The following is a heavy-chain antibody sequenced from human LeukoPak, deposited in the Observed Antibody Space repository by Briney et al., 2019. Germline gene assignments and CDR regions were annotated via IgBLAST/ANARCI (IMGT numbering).Heavy chain of an antibody. J-gene: IGHJ6*03. CDR3: ASHIGYSEGYYYYYYMDV. D-gene: IGHD6-13*01. CDR2: IYYSGST. Sequence: SETLSLTCTVSGGSISSSSYYWGWIRQPPGKGLGWIGSIYYSGSTYYNPSLKSRVTISVDTSKNQFSLKLSSVTAADTAVYYCASHIGYSEGYYYYYYMDVWGKGTTVTVSS. CDR1: GGSISSSSYY. V-gene: IGHV4-39*01.